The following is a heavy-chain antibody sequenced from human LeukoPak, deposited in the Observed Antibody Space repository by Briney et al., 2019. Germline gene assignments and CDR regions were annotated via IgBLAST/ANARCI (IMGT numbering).Heavy chain of an antibody. Sequence: SETLSLTCTVSGGSINFYYWSWIRQPAGKGLEWIGRIYSTGSTNYSPSLKSRVTMSVDKSKNQFSLKLNSVTAADTALYYCARGGVATSMLTVWGQGTLVTVSS. J-gene: IGHJ4*02. CDR2: IYSTGST. V-gene: IGHV4-4*07. CDR3: ARGGVATSMLTV. CDR1: GGSINFYY. D-gene: IGHD5-18*01.